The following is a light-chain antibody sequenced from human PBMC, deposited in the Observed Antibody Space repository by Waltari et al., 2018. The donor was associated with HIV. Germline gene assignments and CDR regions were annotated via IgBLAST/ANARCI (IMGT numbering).Light chain of an antibody. J-gene: IGLJ3*02. Sequence: QSVLTQPPSVSGAPGQRVTIFCTGSSSNIGAGHAVHWYQLLPGNAPKVVIFVNIDRPAGVPALFSGSRSGTSASLAINELRAEDEADYYCHSHAGNLGVVGGGTKVTVL. CDR2: VNI. V-gene: IGLV1-40*01. CDR1: SSNIGAGHA. CDR3: HSHAGNLGV.